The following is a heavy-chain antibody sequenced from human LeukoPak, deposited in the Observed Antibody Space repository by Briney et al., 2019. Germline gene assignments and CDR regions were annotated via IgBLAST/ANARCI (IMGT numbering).Heavy chain of an antibody. V-gene: IGHV7-4-1*01. Sequence: ASVKVSCKASGYTFTSYAMNWVRQAPGQGLEWMGSINTNTGNPTYAQGFTGRFVFSLDTSVSTAYLQICSLKAEDTAVYYCARGSRVVPAAMPGRNYYGMDVWGKGTTVTVSS. J-gene: IGHJ6*04. CDR2: INTNTGNP. D-gene: IGHD2-2*01. CDR3: ARGSRVVPAAMPGRNYYGMDV. CDR1: GYTFTSYA.